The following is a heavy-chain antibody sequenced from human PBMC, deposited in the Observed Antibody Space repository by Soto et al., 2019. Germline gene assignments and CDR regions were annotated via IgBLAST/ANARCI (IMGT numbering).Heavy chain of an antibody. CDR1: GGSISSGGYS. CDR3: ARVPTP. Sequence: QLQLQESGSGLVKPSQTLSLTCAVSGGSISSGGYSWSWIRQPPGKGLEWIGYIYHSGRTYYNPSLNGRFTISVDRSKTQFSLKLSSVTVAATAVYYCARVPTPWGQGTLVTVSS. CDR2: IYHSGRT. V-gene: IGHV4-30-2*01. J-gene: IGHJ5*02.